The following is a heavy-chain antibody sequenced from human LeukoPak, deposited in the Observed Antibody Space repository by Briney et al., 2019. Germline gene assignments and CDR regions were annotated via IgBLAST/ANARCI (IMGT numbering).Heavy chain of an antibody. V-gene: IGHV4-30-4*08. Sequence: SQTRSLTCTVSGGSISSGDYYWSWIRQPPGKGLEGIGYIYYSGSTYYNPSLKSRVTISVDTSKNQFSLKLSSVTAADTAVYYCARDAYYDSSGYRPGAFDIWGQGTMVTVSS. J-gene: IGHJ3*02. CDR2: IYYSGST. CDR1: GGSISSGDYY. D-gene: IGHD3-22*01. CDR3: ARDAYYDSSGYRPGAFDI.